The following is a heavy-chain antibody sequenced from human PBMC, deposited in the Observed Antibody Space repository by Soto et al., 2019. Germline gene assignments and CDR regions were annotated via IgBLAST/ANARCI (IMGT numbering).Heavy chain of an antibody. D-gene: IGHD3-16*01. CDR3: AKAYFVWSSEQPYYFDY. Sequence: EVQLLDSGGGLVQPGGSLRLSCAASGFTFSNYAMTWVRQGPGKGLEWVSGISGSGGRSYYADSVKGRFTISRDNSKSTLYLQMNSRRAEDTAVYYCAKAYFVWSSEQPYYFDYWGKGTLVTVSS. CDR2: ISGSGGRS. V-gene: IGHV3-23*01. CDR1: GFTFSNYA. J-gene: IGHJ4*02.